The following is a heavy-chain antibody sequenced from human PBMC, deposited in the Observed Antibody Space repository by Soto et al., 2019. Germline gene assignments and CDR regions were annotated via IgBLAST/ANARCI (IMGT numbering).Heavy chain of an antibody. CDR3: AREDIAVAGFDP. CDR2: ISAYNGNT. J-gene: IGHJ5*02. D-gene: IGHD6-19*01. Sequence: ASVKVSCKASGYTFTSYGISWLRQAPGQGLEWMGWISAYNGNTNYAQKLQGRVTMTTDTSTSTAYMEMRSLRSNDTAVYYCAREDIAVAGFDPWGQGTLVTVSS. CDR1: GYTFTSYG. V-gene: IGHV1-18*01.